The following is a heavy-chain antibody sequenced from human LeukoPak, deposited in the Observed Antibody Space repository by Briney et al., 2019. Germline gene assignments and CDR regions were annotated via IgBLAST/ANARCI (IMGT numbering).Heavy chain of an antibody. D-gene: IGHD1-26*01. CDR2: ISAYNGNT. V-gene: IGHV1-18*01. CDR3: ARSGGNEKWEILAPFDY. Sequence: ASVKVSCKASGYTFTSYGISWVRQAPGQGLEWMGWISAYNGNTNYAQKLQGRVTMTTDTSTSTAYMELRSLRSDDTAVYYCARSGGNEKWEILAPFDYWGQGTLVTVSS. CDR1: GYTFTSYG. J-gene: IGHJ4*02.